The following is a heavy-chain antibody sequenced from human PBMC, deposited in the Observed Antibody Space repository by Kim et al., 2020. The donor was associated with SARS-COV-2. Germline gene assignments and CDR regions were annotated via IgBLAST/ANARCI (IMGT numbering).Heavy chain of an antibody. V-gene: IGHV1-18*04. Sequence: ASVKVSCKACGYMFTSYGFSWVRQAPGQGLEWLGWISARDGGTKYGQKVQGRVIMTTDTSTNTAYMELWSLRSDDTAMYYCAWGAYGDVSFDYWGQGTLV. J-gene: IGHJ4*02. CDR2: ISARDGGT. CDR1: GYMFTSYG. CDR3: AWGAYGDVSFDY. D-gene: IGHD4-17*01.